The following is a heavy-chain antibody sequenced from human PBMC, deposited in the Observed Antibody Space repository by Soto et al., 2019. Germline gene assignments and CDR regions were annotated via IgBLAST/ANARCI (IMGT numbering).Heavy chain of an antibody. J-gene: IGHJ4*02. V-gene: IGHV4-39*01. D-gene: IGHD3-10*01. Sequence: SETLSLTCTVSGGSISSTSYYWGWIRQPPGKGLEWIGSIYYSGRTYNNTSLKSRVTMSVDTSKNQFSLKLSSVTAADTAVYYCASGFVGEPAYYFDYWGQGTLVTVS. CDR1: GGSISSTSYY. CDR3: ASGFVGEPAYYFDY. CDR2: IYYSGRT.